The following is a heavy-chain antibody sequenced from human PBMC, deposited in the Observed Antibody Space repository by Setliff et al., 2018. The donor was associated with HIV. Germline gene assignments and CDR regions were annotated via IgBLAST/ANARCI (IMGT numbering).Heavy chain of an antibody. D-gene: IGHD3-10*01. CDR1: GGSISSTNW. J-gene: IGHJ5*02. CDR2: IYHSGDT. CDR3: ARVAAGTYGKGDWFDP. Sequence: SETLSLTCAVSGGSISSTNWWNWVRQPPGKGLEWIGEIYHSGDTNYNPSLKSRVTISVDKSKNQFSLKLTSVTAADTAVYYCARVAAGTYGKGDWFDPWGQGTLVTSPQ. V-gene: IGHV4-4*02.